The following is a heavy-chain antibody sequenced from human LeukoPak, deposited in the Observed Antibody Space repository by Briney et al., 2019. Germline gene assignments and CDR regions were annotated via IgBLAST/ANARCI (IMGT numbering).Heavy chain of an antibody. CDR1: GFTFSSYF. J-gene: IGHJ4*02. CDR3: ASPYSGYEYNFDH. V-gene: IGHV3-64D*06. D-gene: IGHD5-12*01. CDR2: ISSNGGST. Sequence: GGPLPLLCSASGFTFSSYFMHWVRQAPGKGLEYVSSISSNGGSTYYADSVKGRFTISRDNSKNTLFLQMSSLRTEDTAVYYCASPYSGYEYNFDHWGRRTVVVVSS.